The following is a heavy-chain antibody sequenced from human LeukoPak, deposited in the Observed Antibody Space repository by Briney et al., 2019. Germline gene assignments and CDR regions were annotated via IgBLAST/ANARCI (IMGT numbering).Heavy chain of an antibody. CDR1: GFTFSSYE. D-gene: IGHD2-2*01. Sequence: GGSLRLSCAASGFTFSSYEMNWVRQAPGKGLEWVSYISSSGSTIYYADSVKGRFTISRDNAKNSLYLQMNSLRAEDTAVYYCARDVGDIVVVPEPGWFDPWGQGTLVTVSS. CDR3: ARDVGDIVVVPEPGWFDP. V-gene: IGHV3-48*03. J-gene: IGHJ5*02. CDR2: ISSSGSTI.